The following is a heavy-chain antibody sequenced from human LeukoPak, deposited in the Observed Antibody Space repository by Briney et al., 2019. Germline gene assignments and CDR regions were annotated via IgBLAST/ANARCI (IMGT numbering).Heavy chain of an antibody. CDR1: GYIFTSYY. J-gene: IGHJ6*02. Sequence: ASVKVSCKASGYIFTSYYMHWVRQAPGQGLEWMGVIDPNGGGANYPQKVQGRVTMTRDTSTSTVYMEMRSLRPEDTAVYYCAAWGSSSSPLPGVDVWGQGTTVTVSS. CDR3: AAWGSSSSPLPGVDV. CDR2: IDPNGGGA. D-gene: IGHD6-13*01. V-gene: IGHV1-46*01.